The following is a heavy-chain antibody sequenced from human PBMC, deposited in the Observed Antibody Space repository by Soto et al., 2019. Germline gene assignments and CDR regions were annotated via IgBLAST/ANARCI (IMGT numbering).Heavy chain of an antibody. V-gene: IGHV5-51*01. CDR2: IYSGDSNT. D-gene: IGHD6-6*01. J-gene: IGHJ4*02. CDR1: GYSFSDYW. Sequence: GESLKISCQGSGYSFSDYWIGWVRQLPGEGLEWMGVIYSGDSNTIYSPSFQGQVTISADKSIGTAYLQWASLKASDTAIYFCARRRTRPEAFDYWGQGTLVTVSS. CDR3: ARRRTRPEAFDY.